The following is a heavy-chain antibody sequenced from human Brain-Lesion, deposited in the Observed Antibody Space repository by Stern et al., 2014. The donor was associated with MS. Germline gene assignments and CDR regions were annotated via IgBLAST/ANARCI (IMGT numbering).Heavy chain of an antibody. V-gene: IGHV1-69*06. CDR2: IIPIFCSP. CDR1: GGSFGTYP. J-gene: IGHJ5*02. D-gene: IGHD5-18*01. CDR3: AKDGPALVTNWFDP. Sequence: QLVQSGPEVKKPGSSVQVSCKASGGSFGTYPITWVRQAPGQGLEWMGRIIPIFCSPTYAQKFQGRVTITADRSTTPVYMKLSSLKSDDAAVYYCAKDGPALVTNWFDPWGRGTLVTVSS.